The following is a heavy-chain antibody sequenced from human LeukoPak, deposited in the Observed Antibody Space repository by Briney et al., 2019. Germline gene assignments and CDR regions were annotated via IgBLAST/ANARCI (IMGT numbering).Heavy chain of an antibody. CDR2: IKEDGSEK. V-gene: IGHV3-7*02. J-gene: IGHJ4*02. CDR3: ARAPASPYYYGSGTSYYFDY. D-gene: IGHD3-10*01. Sequence: GGSLRLSCEASGFTFSNYWMSWVRQAPGKGLDWLANIKEDGSEKYYADSVKGRFTISRDNAKNTLYLQMNSLRAEDTAVYYCARAPASPYYYGSGTSYYFDYWGQGTLVTVSS. CDR1: GFTFSNYW.